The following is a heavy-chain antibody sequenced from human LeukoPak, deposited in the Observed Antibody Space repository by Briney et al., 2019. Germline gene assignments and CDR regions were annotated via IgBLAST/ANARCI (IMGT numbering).Heavy chain of an antibody. CDR2: IYTSGST. CDR1: GGSISSGSYY. V-gene: IGHV4-61*02. J-gene: IGHJ6*03. Sequence: PSETLSLTCTVSGGSISSGSYYWSWIRQPAGKGLEWIGRIYTSGSTNYNPSLKSRVTISVDTSKNQFSLKLSSVTAADTAVYYCARDGSYSGAYMDVWGKGTTVTISS. D-gene: IGHD5-12*01. CDR3: ARDGSYSGAYMDV.